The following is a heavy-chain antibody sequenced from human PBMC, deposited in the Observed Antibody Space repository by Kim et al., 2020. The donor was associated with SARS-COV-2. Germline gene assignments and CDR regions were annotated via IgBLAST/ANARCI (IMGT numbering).Heavy chain of an antibody. D-gene: IGHD5-12*01. CDR3: AKDHGDGYNYDYFDY. CDR1: GFTFSSYG. Sequence: GGSLRLSCAASGFTFSSYGMHWVRQAPGKGLEWVAVISYDGSNKYYADSVKGRFTISRDNSKNTLYLQMNSLRAEDTAVYYCAKDHGDGYNYDYFDYWG. CDR2: ISYDGSNK. J-gene: IGHJ4*01. V-gene: IGHV3-30*18.